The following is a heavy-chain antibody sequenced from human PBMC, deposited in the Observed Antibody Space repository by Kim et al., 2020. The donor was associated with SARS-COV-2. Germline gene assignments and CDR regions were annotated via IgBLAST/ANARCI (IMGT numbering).Heavy chain of an antibody. CDR2: EK. Sequence: EKYYMDSVKGRFTISRDNAQNSLYLQMNSLTAEDTAVYYCVSARGWSFDYWGQGTLVTVSS. CDR3: VSARGWSFDY. J-gene: IGHJ4*02. V-gene: IGHV3-7*01. D-gene: IGHD6-19*01.